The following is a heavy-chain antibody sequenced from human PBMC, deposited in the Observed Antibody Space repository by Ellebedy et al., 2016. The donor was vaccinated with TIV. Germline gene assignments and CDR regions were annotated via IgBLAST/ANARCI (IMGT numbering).Heavy chain of an antibody. J-gene: IGHJ4*02. V-gene: IGHV3-74*01. D-gene: IGHD3-10*01. Sequence: GESLKISCAASGFTFSSYWMHWVRQAPGKGLVWVSRINSDGSSISYADSVKGRFSISRDNAKNTLYLQMNSLRAEDTAVYYCARLKADYGSGSLWGQGTLVTVSS. CDR2: INSDGSSI. CDR3: ARLKADYGSGSL. CDR1: GFTFSSYW.